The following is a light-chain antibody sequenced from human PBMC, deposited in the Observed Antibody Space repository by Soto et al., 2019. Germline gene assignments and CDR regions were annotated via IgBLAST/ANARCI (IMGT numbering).Light chain of an antibody. CDR1: QSVSSY. Sequence: EIVLTQSPATLSLSPGERATLSCRASQSVSSYLAWYQQKPGQAPRLLIYDASTRAPGIPARFSGSGSGTDFTLTISSLEPEDFAVYYCQQRSNWPPIITFGPGTKVDVK. V-gene: IGKV3-11*01. CDR3: QQRSNWPPIIT. J-gene: IGKJ3*01. CDR2: DAS.